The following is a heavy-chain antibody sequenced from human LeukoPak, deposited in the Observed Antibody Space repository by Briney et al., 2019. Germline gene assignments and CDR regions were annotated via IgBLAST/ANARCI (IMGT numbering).Heavy chain of an antibody. CDR3: ARGPPGHQTDH. Sequence: GGSLRLSCAASGFTFSSYSMNWVRQAPGKGLEWVSSISSSSSYIYYADSVKGRFTISRDNVKNSLYLQMNSLRAEDTAVYYCARGPPGHQTDHWGQGTLVTVSS. CDR1: GFTFSSYS. J-gene: IGHJ4*02. V-gene: IGHV3-21*01. D-gene: IGHD1-14*01. CDR2: ISSSSSYI.